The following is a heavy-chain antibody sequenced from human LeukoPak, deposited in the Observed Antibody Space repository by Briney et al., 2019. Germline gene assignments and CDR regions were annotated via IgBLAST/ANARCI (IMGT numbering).Heavy chain of an antibody. D-gene: IGHD1-26*01. Sequence: GASVRVSCKASAHTLTTYGISWVRQAPGHGLEWLGWIKSKETQTNRAQKLQGRVTMTTDTSTSTAFLDLRSLRSDDTAVYFCARGWELHDWGQGTLVTVSS. V-gene: IGHV1-18*01. CDR1: AHTLTTYG. CDR2: IKSKETQT. J-gene: IGHJ4*02. CDR3: ARGWELHD.